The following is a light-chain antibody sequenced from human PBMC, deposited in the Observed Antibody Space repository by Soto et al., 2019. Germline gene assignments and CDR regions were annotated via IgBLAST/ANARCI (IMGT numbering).Light chain of an antibody. CDR2: HAF. Sequence: IVLAQSPGTLSCSPGERATLSCRARQSLRYSSAAWYQQKPGQAPRHLIYHAFSRVTGIPDRFNGSGSGTEFTLTISRLEPVDIAVYYCQEYGYSPGTFGQGTKVDIK. CDR3: QEYGYSPGT. J-gene: IGKJ1*01. CDR1: QSLRYSS. V-gene: IGKV3-20*01.